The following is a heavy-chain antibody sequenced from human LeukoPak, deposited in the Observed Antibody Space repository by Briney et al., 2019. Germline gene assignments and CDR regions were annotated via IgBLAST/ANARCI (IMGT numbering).Heavy chain of an antibody. CDR2: IWYDGSNK. D-gene: IGHD4-23*01. J-gene: IGHJ2*01. CDR1: GFTFSSYG. V-gene: IGHV3-33*01. Sequence: GGSLRLSCAASGFTFSSYGMHWVRQAPGKGLEWVAVIWYDGSNKYYADSVKGRFTISRDNSKNTLYLQMNSLRAEDTAVYYCARPQDDYGGNKGRSLGYFDLWGRGTLVTVSS. CDR3: ARPQDDYGGNKGRSLGYFDL.